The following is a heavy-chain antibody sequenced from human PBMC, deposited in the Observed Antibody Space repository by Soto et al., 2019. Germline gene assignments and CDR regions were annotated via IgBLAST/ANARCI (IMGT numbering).Heavy chain of an antibody. CDR1: GYTFTSYA. V-gene: IGHV1-3*01. J-gene: IGHJ4*02. CDR2: INAGNGNT. Sequence: QVQLVQSGAEVKKPGASVKVSCKASGYTFTSYAMHWVRQAPGQRLEWMGWINAGNGNTKYSQKFQGRVTITRDTSASTAYMELSSLRSEDTAVYYCSRRAPPYYFDYWGQGTLVTVSS. CDR3: SRRAPPYYFDY.